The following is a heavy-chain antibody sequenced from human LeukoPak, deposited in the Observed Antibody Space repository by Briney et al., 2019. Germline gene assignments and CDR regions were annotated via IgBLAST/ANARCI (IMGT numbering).Heavy chain of an antibody. J-gene: IGHJ6*03. D-gene: IGHD2-2*01. CDR3: ARLIASYCSSTSCYHNYYYYYMDV. CDR2: IKQDGSEK. V-gene: IGHV3-7*01. CDR1: GFTFSSYW. Sequence: GGSLRLSSAASGFTFSSYWMSWVRQAPGKGLEWGANIKQDGSEKYYVDSVKGRFTISRDNAKNSLYLQMNSLRAEDTAVYYCARLIASYCSSTSCYHNYYYYYMDVSGKGTTVTVSS.